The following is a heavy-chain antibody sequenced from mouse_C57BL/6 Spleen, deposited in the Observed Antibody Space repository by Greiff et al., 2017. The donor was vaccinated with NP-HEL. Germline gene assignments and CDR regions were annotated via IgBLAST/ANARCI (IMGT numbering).Heavy chain of an antibody. Sequence: EVNVVESGGGLVQPGGSLSLSCAASGFTFTDYYMSWVRQPPGKALEWLGFIRNKANGYTTEYSASVKGRFTISRDNSQSILYLQMNALRAEDSATYDCARYTLGAMDYWGQGTSVTVSS. CDR1: GFTFTDYY. J-gene: IGHJ4*01. CDR2: IRNKANGYTT. D-gene: IGHD3-3*01. CDR3: ARYTLGAMDY. V-gene: IGHV7-3*01.